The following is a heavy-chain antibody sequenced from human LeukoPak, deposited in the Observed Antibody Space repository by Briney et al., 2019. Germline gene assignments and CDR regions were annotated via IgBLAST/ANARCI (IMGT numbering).Heavy chain of an antibody. J-gene: IGHJ4*02. CDR1: GYSFISYY. Sequence: GASVKVSCKASGYSFISYYMHWVRQAPGQGLEWMAWISPNSGGTNYVQKFQGRVTVTRDTSISTDYMEISGLTSDDTALYYCAREPSGSGGYDYWGQGTLVTVSS. V-gene: IGHV1-2*02. CDR2: ISPNSGGT. CDR3: AREPSGSGGYDY. D-gene: IGHD3-10*01.